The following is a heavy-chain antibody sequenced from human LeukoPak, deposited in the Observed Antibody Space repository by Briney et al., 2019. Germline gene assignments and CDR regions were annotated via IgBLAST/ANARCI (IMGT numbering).Heavy chain of an antibody. V-gene: IGHV1-2*02. CDR3: ARVRGYSSGSFLGY. D-gene: IGHD6-19*01. CDR2: INPNSGGT. CDR1: GYTFTGYY. Sequence: ASVKVSCKASGYTFTGYYMRWVRQAPGQGLEWMGWINPNSGGTNYAQKFQGRVTMTRDTSISTAYMELSRLRSDDTAVYYCARVRGYSSGSFLGYWGQGTLVTVSS. J-gene: IGHJ4*02.